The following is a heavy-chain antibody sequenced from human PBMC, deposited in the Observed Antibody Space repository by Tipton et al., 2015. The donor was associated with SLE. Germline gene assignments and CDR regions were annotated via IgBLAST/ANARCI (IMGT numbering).Heavy chain of an antibody. Sequence: TLSLTCTVSGGSISSYDWGWIRKPAGKGLEWIGRIYTSGSTNYNPSLKSRVTMSVDTSKNQFALKLSSVTAADTAVYYCARGGSGAFDIWGQGTMVTVSS. CDR3: ARGGSGAFDI. D-gene: IGHD3-16*01. J-gene: IGHJ3*02. CDR1: GGSISSYD. CDR2: IYTSGST. V-gene: IGHV4-4*07.